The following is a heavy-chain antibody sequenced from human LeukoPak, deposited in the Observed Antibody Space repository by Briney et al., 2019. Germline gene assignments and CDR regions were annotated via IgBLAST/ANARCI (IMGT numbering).Heavy chain of an antibody. J-gene: IGHJ5*02. CDR1: GFTFSSYW. CDR3: ARDVGGRGWFDP. V-gene: IGHV3-48*01. CDR2: ISSSSSTI. Sequence: GGSLRLSCAASGFTFSSYWMTWVRQAPGKGLEWVSYISSSSSTIHYADSVKGRFTISRDNAKNSLYLQMNSLRAEDTAVYYCARDVGGRGWFDPWGQGTLVTVSS. D-gene: IGHD3-16*01.